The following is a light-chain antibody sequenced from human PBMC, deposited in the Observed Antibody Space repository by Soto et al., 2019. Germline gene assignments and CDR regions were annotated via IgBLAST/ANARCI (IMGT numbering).Light chain of an antibody. CDR2: LGS. J-gene: IGKJ1*01. V-gene: IGKV2-28*01. CDR3: MQALQTPWT. CDR1: QSLLHSNGYNY. Sequence: DIVMTQSPLSLPVTPGEPASISCRSSQSLLHSNGYNYLDWYLQKPGQSPQLLIYLGSTRASGVPVRCSGSGSGTDFTLKISRVEAEDVGVYYCMQALQTPWTFGQGTKVEIK.